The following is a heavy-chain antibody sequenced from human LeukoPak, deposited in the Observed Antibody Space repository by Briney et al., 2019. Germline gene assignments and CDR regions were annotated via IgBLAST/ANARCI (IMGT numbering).Heavy chain of an antibody. J-gene: IGHJ4*02. CDR2: IYYSGST. CDR3: ARGEVTTYYIDY. V-gene: IGHV4-30-4*08. CDR1: GGSISSGDYC. Sequence: PSETLSLTYTVSGGSISSGDYCWSWIRQPPGKGLEWIGYIYYSGSTYYNPSLKSRVTISVDTSKNQFSLKLSSVTAADTAVYYCARGEVTTYYIDYWGQGTLVTVSS. D-gene: IGHD4-11*01.